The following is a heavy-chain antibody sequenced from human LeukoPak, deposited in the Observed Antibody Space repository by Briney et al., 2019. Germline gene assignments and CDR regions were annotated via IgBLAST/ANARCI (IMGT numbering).Heavy chain of an antibody. Sequence: GGSLRLSCAASGFTFSSYAMTWVRQAPGKGLEWVSYISSGSTYMYYADSLKGRFTISRDNAKSSLYLQMNSLRAEDTAMYYCARDIVHCGGDCYPGRGFDYWGQGTLVTVSS. D-gene: IGHD2-21*02. CDR2: ISSGSTYM. J-gene: IGHJ4*02. V-gene: IGHV3-21*01. CDR3: ARDIVHCGGDCYPGRGFDY. CDR1: GFTFSSYA.